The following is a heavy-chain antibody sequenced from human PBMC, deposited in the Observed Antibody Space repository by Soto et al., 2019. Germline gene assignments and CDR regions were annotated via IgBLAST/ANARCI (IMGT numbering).Heavy chain of an antibody. CDR2: IYYSGST. J-gene: IGHJ4*02. D-gene: IGHD6-13*01. CDR3: ARFHYISGWYF. CDR1: GGSISSSSYY. V-gene: IGHV4-39*01. Sequence: QLQLQESGPGLVKPSETLSLTCTVSGGSISSSSYYWGWLRQPPGKGLEWIGSIYYSGSTYYNPSLKSRVTISVDTSKNQFSPKLSSVTAADTAVYYCARFHYISGWYFWGQGTLVTVSS.